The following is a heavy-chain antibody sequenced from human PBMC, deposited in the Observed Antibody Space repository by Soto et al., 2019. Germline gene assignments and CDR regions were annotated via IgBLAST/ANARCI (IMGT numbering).Heavy chain of an antibody. CDR1: GGTFSSYA. D-gene: IGHD3-16*02. CDR3: ARETIYDYVWGSYRPSYYYYGMDV. J-gene: IGHJ6*02. CDR2: IIPIFGTT. V-gene: IGHV1-69*13. Sequence: SVKVSCKASGGTFSSYAISWVRQVPGQGLEWMGGIIPIFGTTNYAQKFQGRVTITADESTSTAYMELSSLRSEDTAVYYCARETIYDYVWGSYRPSYYYYGMDVWGQGTTVTVSS.